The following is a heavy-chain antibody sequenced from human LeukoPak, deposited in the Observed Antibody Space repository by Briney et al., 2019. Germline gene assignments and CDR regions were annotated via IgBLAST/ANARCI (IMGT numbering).Heavy chain of an antibody. CDR2: IYYSGTS. V-gene: IGHV4-31*03. CDR3: ARVELESYFDY. J-gene: IGHJ4*02. Sequence: SETLSLTCTVSGGSISSGGFYWSWIRQHPGKGLEWIGYIYYSGTSYCNPSLKSRLTISVDTSKNQFSLKLNSVTAADTAVYYCARVELESYFDYWGQGTLVTVSS. D-gene: IGHD1-7*01. CDR1: GGSISSGGFY.